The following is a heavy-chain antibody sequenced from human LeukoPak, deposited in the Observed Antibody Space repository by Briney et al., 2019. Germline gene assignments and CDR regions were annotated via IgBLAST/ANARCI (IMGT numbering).Heavy chain of an antibody. V-gene: IGHV3-30*03. Sequence: GGSLRLSCAASGFTFSSYGMHWVRQAPGRGLEWVAVISYDGSNKYYADSVKGRFTISRDNSKNTLYLQMNSLRAEDTAVYYCARDGESSSWPNTFDPWGQGTLVTVSS. J-gene: IGHJ5*02. CDR1: GFTFSSYG. D-gene: IGHD6-13*01. CDR3: ARDGESSSWPNTFDP. CDR2: ISYDGSNK.